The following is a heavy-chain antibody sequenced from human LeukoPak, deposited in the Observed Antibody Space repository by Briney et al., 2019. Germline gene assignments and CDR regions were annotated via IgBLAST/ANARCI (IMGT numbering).Heavy chain of an antibody. Sequence: GESLRLSCAASGFTFSNYAMSWVRQAPGKGLEWVSVISGSGGTTYYADSVKGRFAISRDNSKNTVYLQMNSLRAEDTALYYCAKWGAWFGTVNYYGMYVWGQGTTVTVSS. CDR1: GFTFSNYA. V-gene: IGHV3-23*01. J-gene: IGHJ6*02. CDR2: ISGSGGTT. CDR3: AKWGAWFGTVNYYGMYV. D-gene: IGHD3-10*01.